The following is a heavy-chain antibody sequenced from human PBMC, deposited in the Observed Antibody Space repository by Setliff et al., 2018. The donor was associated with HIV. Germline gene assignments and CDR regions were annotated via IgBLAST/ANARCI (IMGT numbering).Heavy chain of an antibody. D-gene: IGHD3-16*01. Sequence: GGFLRLSCAASGFSISTKALHWVRQAPGKGLEWVALISYDGGLKFYADSVQGRFTISRDNSKNTVYLQMNSLRLDDTAKYYCNLGIPGIWGQGTMVTVSS. V-gene: IGHV3-30*01. CDR2: ISYDGGLK. CDR1: GFSISTKA. J-gene: IGHJ3*02. CDR3: NLGIPGI.